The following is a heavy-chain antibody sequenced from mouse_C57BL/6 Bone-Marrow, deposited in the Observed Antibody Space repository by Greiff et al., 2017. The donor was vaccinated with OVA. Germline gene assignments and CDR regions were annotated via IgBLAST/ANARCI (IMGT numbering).Heavy chain of an antibody. CDR1: GYTFTSYG. V-gene: IGHV1-81*01. D-gene: IGHD1-1*01. CDR3: ARRWDYYGSSYAMDY. Sequence: VQLQQSGAELARPGASVKLSCKASGYTFTSYGISWVKQRTGQGLEWIGEIYPRSGNTYYNEKFKGKATLTADKSSSTAYMELRSLTSEDSAVYFCARRWDYYGSSYAMDYWGQGTSVTVSS. CDR2: IYPRSGNT. J-gene: IGHJ4*01.